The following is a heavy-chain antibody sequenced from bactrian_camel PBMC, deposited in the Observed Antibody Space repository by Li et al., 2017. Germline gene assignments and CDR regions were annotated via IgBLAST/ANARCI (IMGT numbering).Heavy chain of an antibody. CDR1: GFAVVSYQ. V-gene: IGHV3S1*01. Sequence: HVQLVESGGGLVQPGGSLTLSCAASGFAVVSYQMYWVRQAPGKGLEWVSTINSGLSATSYTDSVKGRFTISRDNAKNTLSLQLNNLKPEDTAVYRCVRDLASLYAYWGQGTQVTVS. CDR2: INSGLSAT. D-gene: IGHD1*01. J-gene: IGHJ4*01. CDR3: VRDLASLYAY.